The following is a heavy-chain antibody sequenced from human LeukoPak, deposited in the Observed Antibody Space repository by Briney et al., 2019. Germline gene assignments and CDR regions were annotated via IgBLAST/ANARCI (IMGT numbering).Heavy chain of an antibody. CDR3: ARGLSLTYMDV. V-gene: IGHV4-39*07. CDR2: IYYSGST. CDR1: GGSISSSSYY. Sequence: SETLSLTCTVSGGSISSSSYYWGWIRQPPGKGLEWIGSIYYSGSTYYNPSLKSRVTISVDTSKNQFSLKLSSVTAADTAVYYCARGLSLTYMDVWGKGTTVTVSS. J-gene: IGHJ6*03. D-gene: IGHD3-16*02.